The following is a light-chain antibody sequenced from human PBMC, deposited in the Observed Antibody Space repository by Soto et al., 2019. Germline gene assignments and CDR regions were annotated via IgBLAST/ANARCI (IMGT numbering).Light chain of an antibody. J-gene: IGKJ2*01. CDR3: QQYGSSPLYT. Sequence: EIVLTQSPGTLSLSPGERATLSCRASQSVSSSYLAWYQQKPGQDPRLLIYGASSRATGIPDRFSGSGSGTDFTLTISRMEPEEFAVYYCQQYGSSPLYTFGQGTKLEIK. CDR1: QSVSSSY. V-gene: IGKV3-20*01. CDR2: GAS.